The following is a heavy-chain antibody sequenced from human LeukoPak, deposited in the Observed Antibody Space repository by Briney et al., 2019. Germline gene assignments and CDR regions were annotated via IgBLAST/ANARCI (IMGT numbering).Heavy chain of an antibody. D-gene: IGHD6-13*01. CDR1: GGTFSSYA. J-gene: IGHJ5*02. CDR3: ARGGIAAAGTARFDP. Sequence: SVKVSCEASGGTFSSYAISWVRQAPGQGLEWMGRIIPIFGTANYAQKFQGRVTITTDESTSTAYMELSSLRSEDTAVYYCARGGIAAAGTARFDPWGQGTLVTVSS. CDR2: IIPIFGTA. V-gene: IGHV1-69*05.